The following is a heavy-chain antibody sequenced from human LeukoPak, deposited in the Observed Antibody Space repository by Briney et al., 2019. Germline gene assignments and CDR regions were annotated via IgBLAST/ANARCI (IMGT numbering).Heavy chain of an antibody. CDR3: ARGRPFSDNWNYVWYFDY. CDR1: GYTFTSYD. Sequence: GASVKASCKASGYTFTSYDINWVRQATGHGLEWMGWMNPNSGNTGYAQKFQGRVTMTRNTSISTAYMELSSLRSEDTAVYYCARGRPFSDNWNYVWYFDYWGQGTLVTVSS. V-gene: IGHV1-8*01. D-gene: IGHD1-7*01. CDR2: MNPNSGNT. J-gene: IGHJ4*02.